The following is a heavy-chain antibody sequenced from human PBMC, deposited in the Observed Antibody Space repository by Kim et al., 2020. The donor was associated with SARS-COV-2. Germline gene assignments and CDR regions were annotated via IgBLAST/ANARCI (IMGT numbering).Heavy chain of an antibody. Sequence: GGSLRLSCAASGFTFSSYWMTWVRQAPGKGLERVAKIKEDGSVKYYLDSVKGRFTISRDNAKNSLYLEMNSLRADDTAVYYCATHHRGYWGQGTLVTVSS. CDR2: IKEDGSVK. J-gene: IGHJ4*02. CDR3: ATHHRGY. CDR1: GFTFSSYW. V-gene: IGHV3-7*03. D-gene: IGHD2-21*01.